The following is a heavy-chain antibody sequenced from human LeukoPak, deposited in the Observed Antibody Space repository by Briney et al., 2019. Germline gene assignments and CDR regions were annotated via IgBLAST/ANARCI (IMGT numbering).Heavy chain of an antibody. Sequence: SETLSLTCTVSGGSISSYYWSWIRQPPGKGLEWIGYIYYSGSTNYNPSLKSRVTISVDASKNQFSLRLSSVTAADTAVYYCARHTYYYDARSSYPYYYGMDVWGQGTTVTVSS. CDR1: GGSISSYY. J-gene: IGHJ6*02. D-gene: IGHD3-10*01. CDR2: IYYSGST. CDR3: ARHTYYYDARSSYPYYYGMDV. V-gene: IGHV4-59*08.